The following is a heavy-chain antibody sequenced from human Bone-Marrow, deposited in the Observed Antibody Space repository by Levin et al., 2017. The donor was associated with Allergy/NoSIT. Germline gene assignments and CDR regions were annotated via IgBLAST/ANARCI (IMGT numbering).Heavy chain of an antibody. J-gene: IGHJ6*02. CDR1: GFIFDDHA. CDR2: ISWNSGYI. V-gene: IGHV3-9*01. CDR3: ARDFIPVPGRRNDYYGLDV. Sequence: GGSLRLSCAASGFIFDDHAMHWVRQVPGKGLEWVSGISWNSGYIGYADSVKGRFTISRDNAKNSLYLQMNSLRAEDTALYYCARDFIPVPGRRNDYYGLDVCGQGTTVTVSS. D-gene: IGHD3-10*01.